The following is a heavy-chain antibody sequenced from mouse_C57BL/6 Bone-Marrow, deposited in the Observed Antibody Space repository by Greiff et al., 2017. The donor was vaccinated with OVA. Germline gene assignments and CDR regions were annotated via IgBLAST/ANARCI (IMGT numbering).Heavy chain of an antibody. J-gene: IGHJ2*01. CDR1: GFTFSDYG. CDR3: AWLRRGY. Sequence: EVKVVESGGGLVKPGGSLKLSCAASGFTFSDYGMHWVRQAPEKGLAWVAYISSGSSTIYYADTVKGRFTISRDNAKNTLFLQMTSLRSEDTAMYYCAWLRRGYWGQGTTLTVSS. D-gene: IGHD2-2*01. CDR2: ISSGSSTI. V-gene: IGHV5-17*01.